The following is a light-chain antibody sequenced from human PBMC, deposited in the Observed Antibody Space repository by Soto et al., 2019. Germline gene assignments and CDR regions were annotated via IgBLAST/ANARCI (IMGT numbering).Light chain of an antibody. V-gene: IGKV3-20*01. J-gene: IGKJ1*01. CDR2: DAS. CDR3: QQYGSSPWT. CDR1: QSIANNY. Sequence: EVALTQSPGTLSLSPGARANLSCRASQSIANNYLTWYQQKPGQAPRVLIYDASTRATGIPDRFSGSGSGTDFTLTISRLEPEDFAVYYCQQYGSSPWTVGQGTKVEI.